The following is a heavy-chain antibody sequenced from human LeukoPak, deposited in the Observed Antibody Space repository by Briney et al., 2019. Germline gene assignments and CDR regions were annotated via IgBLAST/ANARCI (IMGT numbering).Heavy chain of an antibody. J-gene: IGHJ4*02. CDR1: GFIFTGYF. Sequence: GGSLRLSCAASGFIFTGYFMSWVRQAPGKGLEWVASIRHDGSEKYYVDSVRGRFTISRDNTKNLLYLQMSSLRAEDTAVYYCATDRGWRTSGYYLYYFEYWGQGTLVTVSS. CDR3: ATDRGWRTSGYYLYYFEY. D-gene: IGHD3-3*01. CDR2: IRHDGSEK. V-gene: IGHV3-7*01.